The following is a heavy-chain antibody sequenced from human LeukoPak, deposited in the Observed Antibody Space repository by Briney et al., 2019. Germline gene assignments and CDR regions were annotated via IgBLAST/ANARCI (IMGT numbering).Heavy chain of an antibody. Sequence: ASVKVSCKASGYTFTGYYMHWVRQAPGQGLEWMGWINPNSGGTNYAQKFQGRVTMTRDTSISTAYMELSRLRSDDTAVYYCARDTISGYNWFGPWGQGTLVTVSS. CDR3: ARDTISGYNWFGP. J-gene: IGHJ5*02. V-gene: IGHV1-2*02. CDR2: INPNSGGT. D-gene: IGHD3-3*01. CDR1: GYTFTGYY.